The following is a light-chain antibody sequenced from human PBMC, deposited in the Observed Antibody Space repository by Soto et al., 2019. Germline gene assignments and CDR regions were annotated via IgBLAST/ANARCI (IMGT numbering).Light chain of an antibody. J-gene: IGLJ1*01. CDR3: WSYVGVSHV. CDR1: SGDVGANKY. CDR2: DVN. V-gene: IGLV2-11*01. Sequence: QSALTQPRSVSGSPGQSVTISCTGTSGDVGANKYVSWYRQYPGKAPKLMIYDVNERPSGVPDRFSGSKSGNTASLIISGLQADDEGDYFCWSYVGVSHVFGNGTKVTGL.